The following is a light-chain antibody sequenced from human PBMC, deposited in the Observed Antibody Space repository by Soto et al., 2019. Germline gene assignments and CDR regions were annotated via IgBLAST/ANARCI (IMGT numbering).Light chain of an antibody. Sequence: QAPATLSVFPSGEGNVAFRASESVRSYLAWYQPKPGQAPRLLIYGAITRATGIPARFSGTGSGPHFTFTISSLKPEEFPVCFCQQSSDWPTFGQGTKV. CDR1: ESVRSY. V-gene: IGKV3-15*01. J-gene: IGKJ2*01. CDR2: GAI. CDR3: QQSSDWPT.